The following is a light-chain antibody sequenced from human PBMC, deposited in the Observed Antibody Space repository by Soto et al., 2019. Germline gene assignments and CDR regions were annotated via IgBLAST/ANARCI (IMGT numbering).Light chain of an antibody. V-gene: IGKV3-11*01. CDR1: QSVSSY. CDR3: QQRSNWPPYT. CDR2: DAS. J-gene: IGKJ2*01. Sequence: EIVLTQSPATLSLSPGERATLSCRASQSVSSYLAWYQQKPGQAPRLLIYDASNRATGIPARFSGSGSGTDFTRTISSLEPEDCAVYYCQQRSNWPPYTFGQGTKLEIK.